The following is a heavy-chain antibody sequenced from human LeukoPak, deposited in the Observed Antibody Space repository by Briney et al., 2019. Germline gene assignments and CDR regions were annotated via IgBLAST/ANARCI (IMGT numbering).Heavy chain of an antibody. D-gene: IGHD1-26*01. J-gene: IGHJ3*02. CDR1: GYTFTGYY. V-gene: IGHV1-2*02. CDR3: ATLEATVGNDAFDI. Sequence: ASVKLSCKPSGYTFTGYYMPWGRQAPGHGLGCIGWMNPNSGGTNYAQKFQGRVEMTREKSSRTAYMEWSRLRSDDPAVYYCATLEATVGNDAFDIWGQGTMVTVSS. CDR2: MNPNSGGT.